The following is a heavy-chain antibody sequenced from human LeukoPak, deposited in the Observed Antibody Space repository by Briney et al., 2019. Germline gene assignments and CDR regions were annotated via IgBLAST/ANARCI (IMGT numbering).Heavy chain of an antibody. CDR1: GFTFDDYA. CDR3: AKDILGYCSGGSCPFDY. V-gene: IGHV3-9*01. Sequence: PGRSLRLSCAASGFTFDDYAMHWVRHAPGKGLEWVSGISWNSGSIGYADSVKGRFTISRDNAKNSLYLQMNSLRAEDTALYYCAKDILGYCSGGSCPFDYWGQGTLVTVSS. J-gene: IGHJ4*02. CDR2: ISWNSGSI. D-gene: IGHD2-15*01.